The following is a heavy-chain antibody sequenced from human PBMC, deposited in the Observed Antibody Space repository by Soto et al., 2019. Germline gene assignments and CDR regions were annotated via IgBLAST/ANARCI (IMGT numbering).Heavy chain of an antibody. V-gene: IGHV4-30-2*01. CDR2: ISHGGNT. Sequence: ASETLSLTCTVSGGSINNGGYPWSWLRQPPGKGLEWIGYISHGGNTYYNPSLRSRVIMSIDKSKNHFSLGLKSVTAADTATYYCARTSYDILTGRLDAFDIWGQGTMVTVSS. D-gene: IGHD3-9*01. CDR1: GGSINNGGYP. J-gene: IGHJ3*02. CDR3: ARTSYDILTGRLDAFDI.